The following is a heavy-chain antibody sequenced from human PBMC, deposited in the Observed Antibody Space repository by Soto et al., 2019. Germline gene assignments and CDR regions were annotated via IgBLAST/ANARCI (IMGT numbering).Heavy chain of an antibody. CDR1: GYTLTELS. CDR2: FDPEDGET. J-gene: IGHJ6*03. V-gene: IGHV1-24*01. D-gene: IGHD2-2*01. CDR3: ATALEYQHRYYYMDV. Sequence: ASVKVSCKVSGYTLTELSMHWVRQAPGKGLEWMGGFDPEDGETIYAQKFQGRVTMTEDTSTDTAYMELSSLRSEDTAVYYCATALEYQHRYYYMDVWGKGTTVTVSS.